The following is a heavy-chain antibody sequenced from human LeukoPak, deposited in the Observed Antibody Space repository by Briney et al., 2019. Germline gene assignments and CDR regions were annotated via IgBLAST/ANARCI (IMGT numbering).Heavy chain of an antibody. CDR2: IYHSGST. V-gene: IGHV4-38-2*01. CDR3: ARQWNCSGGSCYSGALDI. CDR1: GYSISSGYY. Sequence: PSETLSLTCAVSGYSISSGYYWGWIRQPPGKGLEWIGSIYHSGSTYYNPSLKSRVTISVDTSKNQFSLRLSSVTAADTAVYYCARQWNCSGGSCYSGALDIWGQGTMVTVSS. D-gene: IGHD2-15*01. J-gene: IGHJ3*02.